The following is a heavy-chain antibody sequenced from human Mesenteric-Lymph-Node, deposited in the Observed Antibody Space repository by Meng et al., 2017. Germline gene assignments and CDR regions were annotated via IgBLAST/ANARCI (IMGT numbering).Heavy chain of an antibody. CDR3: ARDFDYVSAY. D-gene: IGHD3-16*01. CDR2: INGDGSMA. J-gene: IGHJ4*02. V-gene: IGHV3-74*01. CDR1: RLTFSTYW. Sequence: GGSLRLSCAASRLTFSTYWMHWVRQAPGKGLEWVSRINGDGSMAFYADSVKGRFAISRGNAKNTLYLQMNSLRAEDTAVYYCARDFDYVSAYWGQGTLVTVSS.